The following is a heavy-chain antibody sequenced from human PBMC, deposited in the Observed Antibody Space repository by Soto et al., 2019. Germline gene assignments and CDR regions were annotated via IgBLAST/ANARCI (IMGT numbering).Heavy chain of an antibody. CDR2: ITHSGST. CDR3: ARGQMATITLDFDY. Sequence: SETLSLTCAVYGGSFSGYYWSWIRQPPGKGLEWIGEITHSGSTNYNPSLKSRATMSVDTSKNQFSLKLSSVTAADTAVYYCARGQMATITLDFDYWGQGTLVTVSS. J-gene: IGHJ4*02. CDR1: GGSFSGYY. V-gene: IGHV4-34*01. D-gene: IGHD5-12*01.